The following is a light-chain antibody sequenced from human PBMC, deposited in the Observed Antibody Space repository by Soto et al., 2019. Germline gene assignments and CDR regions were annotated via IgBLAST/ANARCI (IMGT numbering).Light chain of an antibody. CDR2: DAS. CDR1: QSISGW. CDR3: QRYNSDWT. J-gene: IGKJ1*01. Sequence: DIQMTQSPTTLSASVGDKVTITCRASQSISGWLAWYQQKPGRAPKLLIYDASSLGSGVPSRFSGSGSGTEFTLTISSLQPDDFATYYCQRYNSDWTFGQGTKVDIK. V-gene: IGKV1-5*01.